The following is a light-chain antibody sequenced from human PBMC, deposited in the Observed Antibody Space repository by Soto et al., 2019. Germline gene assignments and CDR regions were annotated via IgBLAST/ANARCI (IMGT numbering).Light chain of an antibody. V-gene: IGLV2-23*01. CDR2: EGS. J-gene: IGLJ2*01. CDR3: CSYAGSSTYVV. Sequence: QSALTQPASVSGSPGQSITISCTGTSSDVGSFNLVSWYQHHPGKAPKLMIYEGSKRPSGVSDRFSGSKSGNTASLTISGLQAEDEADSYCCSYAGSSTYVVFGGGTKVTVL. CDR1: SSDVGSFNL.